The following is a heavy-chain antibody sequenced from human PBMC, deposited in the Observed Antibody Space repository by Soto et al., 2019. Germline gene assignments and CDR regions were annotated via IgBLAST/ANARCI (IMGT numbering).Heavy chain of an antibody. CDR3: ARDLTSALYGMDV. V-gene: IGHV3-21*01. J-gene: IGHJ6*02. CDR2: ISSSSSYI. CDR1: GFTFSSYS. Sequence: SLRLSCAASGFTFSSYSMNWVRQAPGKGLEWVSSISSSSSYIYYADSVKGRFTISRDNAKNSLYLQMNSLRAEDTAVYYCARDLTSALYGMDVWGQGTTVTVSS.